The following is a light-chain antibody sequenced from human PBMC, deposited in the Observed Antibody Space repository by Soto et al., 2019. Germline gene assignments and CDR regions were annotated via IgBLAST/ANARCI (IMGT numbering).Light chain of an antibody. CDR2: EVS. CDR3: SSYTSSNTLV. V-gene: IGLV2-14*01. J-gene: IGLJ2*01. CDR1: SSDVGAYNY. Sequence: QSALTQPASASGSPGQSSTISCTGTSSDVGAYNYVSWYQQHPGKAPKLMSFEVSDRPSGVSNRFSGSKSGNTASLTISGLQAEDEADYYCSSYTSSNTLVFCGGTKVTVL.